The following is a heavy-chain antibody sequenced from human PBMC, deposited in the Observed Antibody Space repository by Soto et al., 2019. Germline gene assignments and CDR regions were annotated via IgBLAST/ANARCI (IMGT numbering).Heavy chain of an antibody. D-gene: IGHD1-26*01. CDR3: ARDSGSGSYYDYYYYYGMDV. V-gene: IGHV1-2*02. J-gene: IGHJ6*02. CDR2: INPNSGGT. CDR1: GYTFTGYY. Sequence: GASVKVSCKASGYTFTGYYMHWVRQAPGQGLEWMGWINPNSGGTNYAQKFQGRVTMTRDTSISTAYMELSRLRSDDTAVYYCARDSGSGSYYDYYYYYGMDVWGQGTTVTVSS.